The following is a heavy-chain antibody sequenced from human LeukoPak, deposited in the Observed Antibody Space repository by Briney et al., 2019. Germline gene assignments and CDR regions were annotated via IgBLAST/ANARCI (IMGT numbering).Heavy chain of an antibody. J-gene: IGHJ4*02. V-gene: IGHV3-33*01. CDR3: LVATGEKGPY. D-gene: IGHD5-12*01. CDR1: GFTFSSYG. Sequence: GGSLRLSCAASGFTFSSYGMHWVRQAPGKGLEWVAVIWYDGSNKYYADSVKGRFTIFRDNSKNTLYLQMNSLRAEDTAVYYCLVATGEKGPYWGQGTLVTVSS. CDR2: IWYDGSNK.